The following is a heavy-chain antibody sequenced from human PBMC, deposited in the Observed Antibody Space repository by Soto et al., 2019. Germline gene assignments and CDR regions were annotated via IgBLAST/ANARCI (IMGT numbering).Heavy chain of an antibody. Sequence: QVQLVQSGAEVKKPGSSAKVSCTASGGMFSSYVMSWVRQAPGQGLEWMGGIIPIYGSAKYAQKFQGRITISADDSTSTGYMELSSLRFEDTATYYCATRNTEFSFRDPQYGMDVWGRGTTITVSS. CDR1: GGMFSSYV. D-gene: IGHD3-10*01. CDR2: IIPIYGSA. CDR3: ATRNTEFSFRDPQYGMDV. J-gene: IGHJ6*02. V-gene: IGHV1-69*01.